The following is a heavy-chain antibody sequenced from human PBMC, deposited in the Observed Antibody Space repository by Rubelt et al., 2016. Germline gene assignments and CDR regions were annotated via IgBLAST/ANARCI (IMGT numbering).Heavy chain of an antibody. J-gene: IGHJ4*02. V-gene: IGHV1-2*02. Sequence: QVQLVQSGAEVKKPGASVRVSCKASGYTFTGYYMHWVRQAPGQGLEWMGWINPNSGGTNYAQKFQGRVTMTRDTSISTAYMELSRLRSDDTAVYYCARFVGTRRYPNYYDSSGYPMGDYWGQGTLVTVSS. CDR2: INPNSGGT. CDR1: GYTFTGYY. CDR3: ARFVGTRRYPNYYDSSGYPMGDY. D-gene: IGHD3-22*01.